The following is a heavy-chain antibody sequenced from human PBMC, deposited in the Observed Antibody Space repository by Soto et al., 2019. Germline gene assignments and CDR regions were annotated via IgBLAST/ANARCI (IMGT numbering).Heavy chain of an antibody. Sequence: QVQLVQSGTEGKKPGASVKVSCKASGYTFTTYGISWVRQAPGQGLEWMGWISTSNGNTNYAQKLQGRVTMTTDTSTNTAYMELRSLISDDTAVYYCASGYDDEYWGQGTLVTVSP. J-gene: IGHJ4*02. CDR2: ISTSNGNT. CDR1: GYTFTTYG. V-gene: IGHV1-18*01. D-gene: IGHD5-12*01. CDR3: ASGYDDEY.